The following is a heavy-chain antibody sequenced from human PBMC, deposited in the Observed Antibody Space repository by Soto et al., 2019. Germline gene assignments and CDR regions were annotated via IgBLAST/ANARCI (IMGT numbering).Heavy chain of an antibody. J-gene: IGHJ5*01. Sequence: QVQLQESGPGLVKPSQTLSLTCTVSRGSISSSSYYWSWIRQHPGKGLEWIGFIYSSGSTYYNPSLKSRVXIXVXXSKNQFSLKLSSVTAADTAVYFCARTDSRGYYGDSWGQGTLVTVSS. CDR3: ARTDSRGYYGDS. D-gene: IGHD3-22*01. CDR2: IYSSGST. CDR1: RGSISSSSYY. V-gene: IGHV4-31*03.